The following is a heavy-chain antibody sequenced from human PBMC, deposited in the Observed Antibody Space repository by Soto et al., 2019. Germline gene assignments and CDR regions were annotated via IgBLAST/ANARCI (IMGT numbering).Heavy chain of an antibody. CDR3: ARDRGVAPPVAGNTHFFYYMDV. J-gene: IGHJ6*03. D-gene: IGHD6-19*01. CDR1: GYSFTNYG. CDR2: ISAFNGNT. V-gene: IGHV1-18*01. Sequence: QDQLVQSGAEVKKPGASVTVSCKASGYSFTNYGVTWVRQAPGQGLEWMGWISAFNGNTHYAQNLQARVTMTTDSSTRSAYMELRCLRSDVTAVYYCARDRGVAPPVAGNTHFFYYMDVWGKGTTVTVSS.